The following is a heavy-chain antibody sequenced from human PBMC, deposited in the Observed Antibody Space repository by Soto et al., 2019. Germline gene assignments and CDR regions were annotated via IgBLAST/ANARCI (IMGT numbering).Heavy chain of an antibody. Sequence: QVQLQESGPGLVKPSETLSLTCTVSGGSISSYYWSWIRQPPGKGLEWFGYIYYSGSTNYNPSLKSRVTISVDTSKNQFSLKLSSVTAADTAVYYCARGGSSSSRNYYYYYYMDVWGKGTTVTVSS. CDR3: ARGGSSSSRNYYYYYYMDV. CDR1: GGSISSYY. J-gene: IGHJ6*03. V-gene: IGHV4-59*01. D-gene: IGHD6-6*01. CDR2: IYYSGST.